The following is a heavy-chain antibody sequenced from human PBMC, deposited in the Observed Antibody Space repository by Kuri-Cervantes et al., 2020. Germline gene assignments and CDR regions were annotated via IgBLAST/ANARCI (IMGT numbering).Heavy chain of an antibody. J-gene: IGHJ4*02. Sequence: SETLSLTCTVSGGSISSSTYYWGWIRQPPGKGLEWIGSVYYSGTTYSNPSLMSRVTISVDTSKNQFSLKLSSVTAADTAVYYCAGTTVTTKVLDYWGQGTLVTVSS. CDR1: GGSISSSTYY. V-gene: IGHV4-39*01. D-gene: IGHD4-17*01. CDR2: VYYSGTT. CDR3: AGTTVTTKVLDY.